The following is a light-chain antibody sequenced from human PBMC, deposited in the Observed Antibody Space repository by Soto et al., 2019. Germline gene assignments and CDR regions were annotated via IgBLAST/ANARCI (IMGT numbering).Light chain of an antibody. Sequence: DIQMTQSPSSLSASVGDRVTITCRASQSISSYLNWYQQKPGKAPKLLIYAASSLQSGVPSRFSGSGYGTDFTLTISSLQPEDFATYYCQQTYIARSFGQGTKVDIK. CDR1: QSISSY. V-gene: IGKV1-39*01. J-gene: IGKJ1*01. CDR3: QQTYIARS. CDR2: AAS.